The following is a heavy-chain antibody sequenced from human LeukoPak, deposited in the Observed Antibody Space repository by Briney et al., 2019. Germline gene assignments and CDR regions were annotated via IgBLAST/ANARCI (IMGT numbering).Heavy chain of an antibody. Sequence: GGSLRLSCAASGFTFSSYAMHWVRQAPGKGLEWVAIILYDGSNKYYADSVKGRFTISRDNSKNTLYLQMNSLRAEDTAVYYCAKDLFAPGSDYWGQGTLVTVSS. CDR2: ILYDGSNK. CDR3: AKDLFAPGSDY. CDR1: GFTFSSYA. V-gene: IGHV3-30*04. D-gene: IGHD2-21*01. J-gene: IGHJ4*02.